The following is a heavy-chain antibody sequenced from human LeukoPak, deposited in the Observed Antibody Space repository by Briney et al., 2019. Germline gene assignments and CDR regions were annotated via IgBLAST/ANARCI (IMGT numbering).Heavy chain of an antibody. CDR2: ISAYNGNT. CDR1: GYTFTSYG. D-gene: IGHD3-10*01. Sequence: GASVKVSCKASGYTFTSYGISWVRQAPGQGLEWMGWISAYNGNTNYAQKLQGRVTMTTDTSTSTAYMELRSLRSDDTAVYYCAILLWFGESNAVDYWGQRALVTVSS. J-gene: IGHJ4*02. V-gene: IGHV1-18*01. CDR3: AILLWFGESNAVDY.